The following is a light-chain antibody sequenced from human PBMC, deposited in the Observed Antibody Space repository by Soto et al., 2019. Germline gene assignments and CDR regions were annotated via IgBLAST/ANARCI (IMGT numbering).Light chain of an antibody. V-gene: IGLV2-11*01. CDR3: CSFAGSYTFWV. CDR1: SSDVGDYNY. J-gene: IGLJ3*02. CDR2: DVS. Sequence: QSALTQPRSVSGSPGQSVTISWTGTSSDVGDYNYVSWYQQYPGKAPKLVIYDVSKRPSGVPDRFSGSKSGNTASLTISGLQAEDEADYYCCSFAGSYTFWVFGGGTQLTVL.